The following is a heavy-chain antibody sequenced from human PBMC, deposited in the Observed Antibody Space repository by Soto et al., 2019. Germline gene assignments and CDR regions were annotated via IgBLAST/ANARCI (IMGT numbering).Heavy chain of an antibody. J-gene: IGHJ4*01. CDR2: INPGNGNT. D-gene: IGHD4-17*01. CDR1: GGSFTGSA. CDR3: ARKDYGGNSIDY. Sequence: ASVKVSCKVSGGSFTGSAISWVRQAPGQGLEWMGWINPGNGNTKYSQKFQGRVTITRDTSATTAYMQWNSLKASDTAMYYCARKDYGGNSIDYWGHGTLVTVSS. V-gene: IGHV1-3*01.